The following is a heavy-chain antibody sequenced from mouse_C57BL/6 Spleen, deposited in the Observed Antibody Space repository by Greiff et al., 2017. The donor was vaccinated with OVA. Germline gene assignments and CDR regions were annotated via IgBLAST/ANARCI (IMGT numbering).Heavy chain of an antibody. CDR1: GFTFSDYG. CDR3: ARELGYYAMDY. CDR2: ISSGSSTI. J-gene: IGHJ4*01. V-gene: IGHV5-17*01. D-gene: IGHD4-1*01. Sequence: EVQGVESGGGLVKPGGSLKLSCAASGFTFSDYGMHWVRQAPEKGLEWVAYISSGSSTIYYAATVKGRFTISRDNAKNTLFLQMTSLRAEDTAMYYCARELGYYAMDYWGQGTSVTVSS.